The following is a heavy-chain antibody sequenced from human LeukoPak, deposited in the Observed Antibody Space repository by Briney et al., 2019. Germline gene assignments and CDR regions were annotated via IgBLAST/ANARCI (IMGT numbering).Heavy chain of an antibody. CDR1: GYTFTSYG. CDR2: TNPNNGDT. D-gene: IGHD3-10*01. V-gene: IGHV1-18*01. CDR3: ARDSLWFGELGFDP. Sequence: ASVKVSCKASGYTFTSYGISWVRQAPGQGLEWMGWTNPNNGDTNYAQKLQGRITMTTDTSTSTAYMELRSLRSDDTAVYYCARDSLWFGELGFDPWGQGTLVTVSS. J-gene: IGHJ5*02.